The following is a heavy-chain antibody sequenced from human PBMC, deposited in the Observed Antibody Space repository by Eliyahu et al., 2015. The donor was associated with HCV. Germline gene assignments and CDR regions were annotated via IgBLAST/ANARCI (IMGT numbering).Heavy chain of an antibody. CDR1: GGSISSSSYY. J-gene: IGHJ3*02. CDR3: ARRINLYDILTGYYGAAFDI. CDR2: IYYSGST. D-gene: IGHD3-9*01. Sequence: QLQLQESGPGLVKPSETLSLTCTVSGGSISSSSYYWGWIRQPPGKGLEWIGSIYYSGSTYYNPSLKSRVTISVDTSKNQFSLKLSSVTAADTAVYYCARRINLYDILTGYYGAAFDIWGQGTMVTVSS. V-gene: IGHV4-39*01.